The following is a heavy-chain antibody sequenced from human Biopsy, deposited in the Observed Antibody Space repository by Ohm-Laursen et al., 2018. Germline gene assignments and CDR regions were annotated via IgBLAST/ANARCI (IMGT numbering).Heavy chain of an antibody. D-gene: IGHD3-16*01. CDR1: GGSFSGYY. V-gene: IGHV4-34*01. Sequence: TLSLTWAVYGGSFSGYYWSWIRQPPGKGLEWIGEINHRGSTNYNPSLKSQVTISVDTSKNQFSRKLRSVTAADTAVYYCARAVDYYDPYYYYGLDVWGQGTTVTVSS. CDR3: ARAVDYYDPYYYYGLDV. CDR2: INHRGST. J-gene: IGHJ6*02.